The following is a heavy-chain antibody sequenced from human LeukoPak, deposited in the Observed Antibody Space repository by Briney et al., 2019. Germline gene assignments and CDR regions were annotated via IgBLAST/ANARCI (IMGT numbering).Heavy chain of an antibody. CDR1: GLTFSSHT. CDR2: ISYDGSNK. CDR3: AKDFPYYYDSSGYQSDAFDI. D-gene: IGHD3-22*01. J-gene: IGHJ3*02. V-gene: IGHV3-30*04. Sequence: GGSLRLSCAASGLTFSSHTMNWVRQAPGKGLEWVAVISYDGSNKYYADSVKGRFTISRDNSKNTLYLQMNSLRAEDTAVYYCAKDFPYYYDSSGYQSDAFDIWGQGTMVTVSS.